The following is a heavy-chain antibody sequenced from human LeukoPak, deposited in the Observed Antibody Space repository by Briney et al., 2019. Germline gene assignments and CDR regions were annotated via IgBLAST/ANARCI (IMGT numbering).Heavy chain of an antibody. D-gene: IGHD3-22*01. CDR2: ISGSGGST. Sequence: GGSLRLSCAASGFTFSSYAMSWVRQAPGKGLEWVSAISGSGGSTYYADSVKGRFTISRDNSKNSLYLQMNSLRAEDTAVYYCARDDDRYYYYYMDVWGKGTTVTVSS. J-gene: IGHJ6*03. V-gene: IGHV3-23*01. CDR1: GFTFSSYA. CDR3: ARDDDRYYYYYMDV.